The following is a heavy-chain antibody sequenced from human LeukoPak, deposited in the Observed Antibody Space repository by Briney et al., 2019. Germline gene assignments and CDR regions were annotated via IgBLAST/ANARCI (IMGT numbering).Heavy chain of an antibody. V-gene: IGHV3-48*03. Sequence: GGSLRLSCAASGFSFRSYEMNWVRQAPGKGLEWVSYTSSRGTTFYYGDSVKGRFTISRDNAKSSLYLQMNSLRSDDTAVYYCAREGYCSGGSCHSGIIDFWGQGTLVTVSS. CDR2: TSSRGTTF. CDR3: AREGYCSGGSCHSGIIDF. J-gene: IGHJ4*02. CDR1: GFSFRSYE. D-gene: IGHD2-15*01.